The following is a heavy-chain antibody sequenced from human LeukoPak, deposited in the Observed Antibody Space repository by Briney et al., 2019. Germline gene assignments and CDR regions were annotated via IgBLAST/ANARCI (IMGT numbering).Heavy chain of an antibody. Sequence: ASVKVSCKTSGYTFTTYAIHWVRQAPGQRLEWMGWINAGNGNIKYSQKFQGRVTITRDTSASMAYMELSSLRSEDTAVYYCARGAPIRVAGAATFDPWGQGTLVTVSS. CDR2: INAGNGNI. V-gene: IGHV1-3*01. CDR1: GYTFTTYA. CDR3: ARGAPIRVAGAATFDP. J-gene: IGHJ5*02. D-gene: IGHD6-19*01.